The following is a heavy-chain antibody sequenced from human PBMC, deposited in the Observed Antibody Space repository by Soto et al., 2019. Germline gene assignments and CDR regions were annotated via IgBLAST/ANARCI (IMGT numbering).Heavy chain of an antibody. D-gene: IGHD1-7*01. J-gene: IGHJ6*02. CDR3: ARDSWNSYYEYYGIDX. V-gene: IGHV4-59*01. CDR1: GASIRSYY. CDR2: IYYSGST. Sequence: PSETLSLTCTVSGASIRSYYWSWIRQPPGKGLEWILYIYYSGSTNYNPYLKSRVTISLDTSKSEASLKLSSVTAADTAVYYCARDSWNSYYEYYGIDXWGQGTTVTVSX.